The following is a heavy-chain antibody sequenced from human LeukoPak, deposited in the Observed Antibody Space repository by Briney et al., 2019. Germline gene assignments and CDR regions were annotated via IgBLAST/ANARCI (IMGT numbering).Heavy chain of an antibody. V-gene: IGHV3-74*01. Sequence: PGGSLRLSCAASGFTFSSYAMSWVRQAPGKGLVWVSRINSDGSSTSYADSVKGRFTISRDNAKNTLYLQMNSLRAEDTAVYYCASSLGYNWFDPWGQGTLVTVSS. CDR2: INSDGSST. J-gene: IGHJ5*02. CDR1: GFTFSSYA. CDR3: ASSLGYNWFDP.